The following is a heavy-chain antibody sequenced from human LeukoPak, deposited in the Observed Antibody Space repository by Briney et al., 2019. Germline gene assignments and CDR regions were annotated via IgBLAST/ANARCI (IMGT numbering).Heavy chain of an antibody. D-gene: IGHD3-10*01. Sequence: ASVKVSCKASGYTFTSYDINWVRQATGQGREWMGWMNPNSGNTGYAQKFQGRVTMTRNTSISTAYMELSSLRSEDTAVYYCARGRMVRGVKGNWFDPWGQGTLVTVSS. V-gene: IGHV1-8*01. CDR3: ARGRMVRGVKGNWFDP. J-gene: IGHJ5*02. CDR2: MNPNSGNT. CDR1: GYTFTSYD.